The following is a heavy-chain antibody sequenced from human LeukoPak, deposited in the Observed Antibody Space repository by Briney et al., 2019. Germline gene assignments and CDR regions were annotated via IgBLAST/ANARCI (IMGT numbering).Heavy chain of an antibody. CDR1: GFSVSSNY. D-gene: IGHD1-26*01. J-gene: IGHJ4*02. CDR2: IYSDGST. Sequence: GGSLRLSCAASGFSVSSNYMTWVRQAPGKGLEWLSVIYSDGSTYYAASVKGRFTISRDNAKNTVYLQMNSLRVEDTAVYYCAREWELLLDYWGQGTLVTVSS. V-gene: IGHV3-66*01. CDR3: AREWELLLDY.